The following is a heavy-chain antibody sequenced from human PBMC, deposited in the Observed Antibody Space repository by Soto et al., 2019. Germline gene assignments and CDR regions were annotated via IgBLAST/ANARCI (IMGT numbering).Heavy chain of an antibody. CDR2: INQAGNKK. V-gene: IGHV3-7*05. CDR1: GLTFSNYW. J-gene: IGHJ4*02. D-gene: IGHD2-8*02. Sequence: EVQLVESGGDLVQPGGSLRLSCVTSGLTFSNYWLSWVRQAPGKGLEWVANINQAGNKKYYVDSVKGQFTISRDNAKNSLYLQMNSLKAEDTAVYYCARDRGSGRYWGQGTLVTVSS. CDR3: ARDRGSGRY.